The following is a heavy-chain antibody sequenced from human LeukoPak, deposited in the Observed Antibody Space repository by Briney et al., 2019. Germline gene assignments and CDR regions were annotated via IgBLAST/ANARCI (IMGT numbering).Heavy chain of an antibody. J-gene: IGHJ4*02. V-gene: IGHV3-23*01. D-gene: IGHD6-19*01. CDR1: GFTFNSYA. Sequence: RGSLRLSCAASGFTFNSYAMSWVRQAPGKGLEWVSAIRGSGGGTYYADSVKGRFTISRDNSKNTLYLQMNSLRDEDTALDYCAKAGIGVVVYFYYWGQGTLVTVSS. CDR3: AKAGIGVVVYFYY. CDR2: IRGSGGGT.